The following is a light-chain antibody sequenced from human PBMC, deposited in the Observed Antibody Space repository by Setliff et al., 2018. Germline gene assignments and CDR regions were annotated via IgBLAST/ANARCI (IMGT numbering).Light chain of an antibody. Sequence: QSALAQPPSASGSPGQSVTISCTGTSSDVGGYNYVSWYQQHPGKAPKLMIYEVSKRPSGVPDRFSGSKSGNTASLTVSGLQAEDEADYYCSSYAGSTGNVFGTGTKATVL. CDR2: EVS. J-gene: IGLJ1*01. V-gene: IGLV2-8*01. CDR1: SSDVGGYNY. CDR3: SSYAGSTGNV.